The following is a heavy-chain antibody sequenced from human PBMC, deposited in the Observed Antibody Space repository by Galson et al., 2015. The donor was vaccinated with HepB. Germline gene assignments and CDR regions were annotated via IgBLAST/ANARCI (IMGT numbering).Heavy chain of an antibody. CDR2: MVIGGGNT. Sequence: SVKVSCKASGFTFSNSAVQWVRQARGQGLEWIGWMVIGGGNTNYAQHFQGRVTITADKSTSTAYMELSSLRSEDTAVYYCAREWHYYGSGSYYYPRSAFDIWGQGTMVTVSS. J-gene: IGHJ3*02. D-gene: IGHD3-10*01. CDR1: GFTFSNSA. CDR3: AREWHYYGSGSYYYPRSAFDI. V-gene: IGHV1-58*01.